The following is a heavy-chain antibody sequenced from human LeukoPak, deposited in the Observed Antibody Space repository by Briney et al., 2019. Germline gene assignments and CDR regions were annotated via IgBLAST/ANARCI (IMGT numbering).Heavy chain of an antibody. CDR2: IYYSGST. D-gene: IGHD6-13*01. J-gene: IGHJ5*02. Sequence: SETLSLTCTVSGGSISSYYWSWIRQPPGKGLEWIGYIYYSGSTNYNPSLKSRVTISVDTSKNQFSLKLSSVTAADTAVYYCAREIAAAGTGWFDPRGQGTLVTVSS. CDR3: AREIAAAGTGWFDP. CDR1: GGSISSYY. V-gene: IGHV4-59*12.